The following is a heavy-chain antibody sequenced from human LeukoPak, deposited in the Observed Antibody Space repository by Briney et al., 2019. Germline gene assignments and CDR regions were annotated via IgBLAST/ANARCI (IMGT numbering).Heavy chain of an antibody. CDR3: ARVSYDILTGYYPIGPFDY. J-gene: IGHJ4*02. D-gene: IGHD3-9*01. Sequence: SETLSLTCTVSGGSISSHYWSWIRRPPGKGLEWIGYIYYSGSTNYNPSLKSRVTISVDTSKNQFSLKLSSVTAADTAVYYCARVSYDILTGYYPIGPFDYWGQGTLVTVSS. V-gene: IGHV4-59*11. CDR1: GGSISSHY. CDR2: IYYSGST.